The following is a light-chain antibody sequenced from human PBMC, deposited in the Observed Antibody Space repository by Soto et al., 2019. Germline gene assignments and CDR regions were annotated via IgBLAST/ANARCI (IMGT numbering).Light chain of an antibody. CDR3: SSYTTSVTYV. CDR1: SSDVGAYNS. CDR2: DVS. Sequence: QSALTQPASVSGSPGQSITISRTGTSSDVGAYNSVSWYQQHPGKAPKLIIYDVSTRPSGISDRFSGSKSGNTASLTISGLQAEDESDYYCSSYTTSVTYVFGTGTKLTVL. J-gene: IGLJ1*01. V-gene: IGLV2-14*01.